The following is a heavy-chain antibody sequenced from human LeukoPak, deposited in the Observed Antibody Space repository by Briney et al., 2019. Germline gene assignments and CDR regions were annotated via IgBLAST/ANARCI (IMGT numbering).Heavy chain of an antibody. CDR2: IYHSGNT. CDR3: ARGKMLGYCSGGSCPYGAFDL. J-gene: IGHJ3*01. Sequence: SETLSLTCIVSGYSISSGYYWGWIRQPPGKGLEWIGSIYHSGNTYYNPSLKSRVTISVDTSKNQFSLKLSSVTAADTAVYYCARGKMLGYCSGGSCPYGAFDLWGQGTMVTVSS. V-gene: IGHV4-38-2*02. D-gene: IGHD2-15*01. CDR1: GYSISSGYY.